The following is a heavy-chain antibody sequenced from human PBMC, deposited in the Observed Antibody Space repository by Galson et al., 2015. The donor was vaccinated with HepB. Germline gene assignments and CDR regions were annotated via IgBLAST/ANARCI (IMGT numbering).Heavy chain of an antibody. Sequence: SVKVSCKASGYTFTSYAMHWVRQAPGQGLEWMGRIIPILGIANYAQKFQGRVTITADKSTSTAYMELSSLRSEDTAVYYCARRYCSGGSCYSALGFFDYWGQGTLVTVSS. D-gene: IGHD2-15*01. J-gene: IGHJ4*02. CDR3: ARRYCSGGSCYSALGFFDY. CDR1: GYTFTSYA. V-gene: IGHV1-69*04. CDR2: IIPILGIA.